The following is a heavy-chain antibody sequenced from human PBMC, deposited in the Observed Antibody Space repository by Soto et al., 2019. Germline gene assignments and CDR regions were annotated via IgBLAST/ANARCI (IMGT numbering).Heavy chain of an antibody. CDR2: VKQDGSEE. CDR1: GFTFSDYY. J-gene: IGHJ4*02. D-gene: IGHD5-18*01. Sequence: PGGSLRLSCAASGFTFSDYYMSWVRQAPGKGLEWVANVKQDGSEEYYVDSVKGRFTISRDNAKNSLYLQMNSLRAEDTAVYYCAALDTAMVKTAGYWGQGTLVTVSS. V-gene: IGHV3-7*01. CDR3: AALDTAMVKTAGY.